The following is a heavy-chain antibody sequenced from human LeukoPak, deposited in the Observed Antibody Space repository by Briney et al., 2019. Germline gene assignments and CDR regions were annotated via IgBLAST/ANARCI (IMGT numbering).Heavy chain of an antibody. J-gene: IGHJ6*02. Sequence: ASVKVSCKASGYTFTSYDINWVRQATGQGLEWMGWMNPNSGNTGYAQKFQGRVTMTRNTSISTAYMELSSLRSEDTAVYYCARGPSSSWYGYYYYGMDVWGQGTTVTVSS. V-gene: IGHV1-8*01. D-gene: IGHD6-13*01. CDR3: ARGPSSSWYGYYYYGMDV. CDR1: GYTFTSYD. CDR2: MNPNSGNT.